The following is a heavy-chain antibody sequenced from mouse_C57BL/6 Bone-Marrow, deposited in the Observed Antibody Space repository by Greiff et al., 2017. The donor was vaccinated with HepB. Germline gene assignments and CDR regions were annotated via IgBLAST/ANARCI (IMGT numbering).Heavy chain of an antibody. V-gene: IGHV5-17*01. D-gene: IGHD2-4*01. CDR2: ISSGSSTI. J-gene: IGHJ3*01. CDR3: ARGNDYDGFAY. Sequence: EVHLVESGGGLVKPGGSLKLSCAASGFTFSDYGMHWVRQAPEKGLEWVAYISSGSSTIYYADTVKGRYTISRDNAKNTLFLQMTSLRSEDTAMYYCARGNDYDGFAYWGQGTLVTVSA. CDR1: GFTFSDYG.